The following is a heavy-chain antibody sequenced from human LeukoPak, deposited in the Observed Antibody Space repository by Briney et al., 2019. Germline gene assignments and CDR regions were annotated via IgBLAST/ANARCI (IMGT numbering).Heavy chain of an antibody. V-gene: IGHV4-34*01. CDR1: GESFSDYY. Sequence: SETLSLTCAVYGESFSDYYWSWIRQPPGKGLEWIGEINHSGSTNYSPSLKSRVTISVNTSKNQFSLKLSSVTAADTAVYYCARGSSYGSGSYFKLLGYEFDPWGQGTLVTVSS. CDR2: INHSGST. J-gene: IGHJ5*02. CDR3: ARGSSYGSGSYFKLLGYEFDP. D-gene: IGHD3-10*01.